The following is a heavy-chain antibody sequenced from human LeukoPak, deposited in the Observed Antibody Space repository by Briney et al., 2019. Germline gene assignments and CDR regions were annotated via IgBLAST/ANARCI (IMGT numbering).Heavy chain of an antibody. CDR1: GESFSGYY. Sequence: SETLSLTCGVSGESFSGYYWSWLRQPPGKGLEWIGEINQSGDTNYNPSFESRVTMSVDASKKQFSLKLKSAAAADGAVYYCARSLSPYYDVTSAYWVWGYWGQGTLVIISS. V-gene: IGHV4-34*01. D-gene: IGHD3-3*01. CDR3: ARSLSPYYDVTSAYWVWGY. J-gene: IGHJ4*02. CDR2: INQSGDT.